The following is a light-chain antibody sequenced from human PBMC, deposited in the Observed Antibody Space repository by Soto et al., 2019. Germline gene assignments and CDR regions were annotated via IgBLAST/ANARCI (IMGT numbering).Light chain of an antibody. CDR2: KAS. CDR1: QSISSW. Sequence: DIQMTQSPSTLSASVGDRVTITCRASQSISSWLAWYQQKPGKAPKLLIYKASSLESGVPSRFSGSGSGTEFTLTISSLQPDDFATYYCQQYNSYLTFGRGTKVDIK. J-gene: IGKJ1*01. CDR3: QQYNSYLT. V-gene: IGKV1-5*03.